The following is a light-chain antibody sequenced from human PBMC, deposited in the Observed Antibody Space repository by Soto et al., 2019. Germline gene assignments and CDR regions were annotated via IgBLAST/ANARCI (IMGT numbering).Light chain of an antibody. CDR2: SNN. CDR1: SSNIGRNT. CDR3: AAWDDSLNGPV. V-gene: IGLV1-44*01. J-gene: IGLJ2*01. Sequence: QSVLTQPPSASGTPGQRVTLSCSGSSSNIGRNTVNWYQQLPGTAPKLLIYSNNQRPSGVPDRFSGSKSDTSASLAISGLQSEDEADYYCAAWDDSLNGPVFGGGTKLTVL.